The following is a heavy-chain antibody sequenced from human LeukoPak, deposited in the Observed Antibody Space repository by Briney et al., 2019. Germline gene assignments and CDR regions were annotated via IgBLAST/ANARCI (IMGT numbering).Heavy chain of an antibody. CDR2: ISVYNGNT. Sequence: GASVKVSCKASGYTFTSYGISWVRQAPGQGLEWMGWISVYNGNTNYAQKLQGRVTMTTDTSTSTAYMELRSLRSDDTAVYYCARDEYSSGWYENYYYMDVWGKGTTVTVSS. CDR3: ARDEYSSGWYENYYYMDV. J-gene: IGHJ6*03. V-gene: IGHV1-18*01. D-gene: IGHD6-19*01. CDR1: GYTFTSYG.